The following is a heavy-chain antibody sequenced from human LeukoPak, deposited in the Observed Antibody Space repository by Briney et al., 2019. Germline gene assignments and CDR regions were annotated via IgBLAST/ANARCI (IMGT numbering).Heavy chain of an antibody. V-gene: IGHV3-48*02. J-gene: IGHJ4*02. D-gene: IGHD1-14*01. CDR2: ISSSSSTI. CDR3: ARARYFDY. Sequence: GGSLRLSCAASGFTFSSYSMNWVRQAPGKGLEWVSYISSSSSTIYQADSVKGRFTISRDNAKNSLYLQMNCLRDEDTAVYYCARARYFDYWGQGTLVTVSS. CDR1: GFTFSSYS.